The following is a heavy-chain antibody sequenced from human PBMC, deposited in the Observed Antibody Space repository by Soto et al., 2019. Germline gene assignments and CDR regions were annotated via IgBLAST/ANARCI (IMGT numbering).Heavy chain of an antibody. J-gene: IGHJ4*02. CDR1: GFTFSSYA. Sequence: EVRLLESGGGLVQPGGSLRLSCAASGFTFSSYAMRWVRQAPVKGLEWVSAISGSGGSTYYADSVKGRFTISRDNSKNTLYPQMNSLRAEETAVYYFSRRGSGSYYDYWGQGTLVTVSS. CDR3: SRRGSGSYYDY. CDR2: ISGSGGST. D-gene: IGHD1-26*01. V-gene: IGHV3-23*01.